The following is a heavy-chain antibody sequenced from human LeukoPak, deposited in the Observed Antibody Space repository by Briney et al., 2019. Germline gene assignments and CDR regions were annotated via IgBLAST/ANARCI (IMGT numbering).Heavy chain of an antibody. Sequence: TSETLSLTCAVYGGSFSGYYWSWIRQPPGKGLEWIGSIYHTGSTYYNPSLKSRVTISVDTSKNQFSLKLSSVTAADTAVYYCARDPRGVEVGALYFDYWGQGTLVTVSS. J-gene: IGHJ4*02. CDR3: ARDPRGVEVGALYFDY. CDR2: IYHTGST. D-gene: IGHD1-26*01. V-gene: IGHV4-34*01. CDR1: GGSFSGYY.